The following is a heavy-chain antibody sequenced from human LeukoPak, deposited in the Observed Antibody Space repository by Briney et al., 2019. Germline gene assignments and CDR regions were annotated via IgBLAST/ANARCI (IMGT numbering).Heavy chain of an antibody. CDR2: IYSSGST. V-gene: IGHV4-59*08. D-gene: IGHD7-27*01. Sequence: PSETLSLTCSVSGGSIITYFWTSSRQPPGKGLEWIGYIYSSGSTYYNPSLKSRVTISVDTSKNRFSLKRSTVTAADTAVYYCARRPTGDPKFDYWGQGTLVTVSS. CDR3: ARRPTGDPKFDY. CDR1: GGSIITYF. J-gene: IGHJ4*02.